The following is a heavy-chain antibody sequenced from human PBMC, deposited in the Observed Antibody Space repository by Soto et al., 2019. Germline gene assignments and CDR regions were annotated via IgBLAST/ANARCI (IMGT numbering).Heavy chain of an antibody. Sequence: GWVLRLCNAASGSILRWYGKHGVRQAPGKGLEWVAVIWYDGSNKYYADSVKGRFTISRDNSKNTLYLQMNSLRAEDTVVYYCARDSGIAVAGEGGDYWGQGT. CDR1: GSILRWYG. J-gene: IGHJ4*02. CDR2: IWYDGSNK. D-gene: IGHD6-19*01. V-gene: IGHV3-33*01. CDR3: ARDSGIAVAGEGGDY.